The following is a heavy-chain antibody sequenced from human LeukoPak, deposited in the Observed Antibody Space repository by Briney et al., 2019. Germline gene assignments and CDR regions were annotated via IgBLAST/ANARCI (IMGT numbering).Heavy chain of an antibody. V-gene: IGHV3-7*01. CDR3: ARDPGGFHP. CDR2: IRQNGRDK. Sequence: GGSLRLSCAASGFSFSNSWMTWVRQTPGKGLEWVANIRQNGRDKYYVDSVKGRFTISRDNAKNSLYLQMNSLRAEDTAVYYCARDPGGFHPWGQGTLVTVSS. CDR1: GFSFSNSW. J-gene: IGHJ5*02. D-gene: IGHD7-27*01.